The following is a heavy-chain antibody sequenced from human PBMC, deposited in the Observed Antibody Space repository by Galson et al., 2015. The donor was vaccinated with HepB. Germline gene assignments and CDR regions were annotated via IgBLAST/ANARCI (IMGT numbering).Heavy chain of an antibody. Sequence: SLRLSCAASGFTFSSYWMSWVRQAPGKGLEWVANIKQDGSEKYYADSVKGRFTISRDNAENSLYLQMNSLRAEDTAVYYCASQTRSSSWSFQHWGQGTLVTVSS. CDR3: ASQTRSSSWSFQH. J-gene: IGHJ1*01. CDR1: GFTFSSYW. CDR2: IKQDGSEK. V-gene: IGHV3-7*03. D-gene: IGHD6-13*01.